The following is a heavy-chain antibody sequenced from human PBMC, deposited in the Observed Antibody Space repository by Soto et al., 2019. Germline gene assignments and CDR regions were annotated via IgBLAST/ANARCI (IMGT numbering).Heavy chain of an antibody. CDR2: IIPIFGTA. J-gene: IGHJ6*02. CDR1: GGTFSSYA. V-gene: IGHV1-69*13. D-gene: IGHD3-10*01. CDR3: ATGHYYYGSGSYLSLDYYYYGMDV. Sequence: GASVKVSCKASGGTFSSYASSWVRQAPGQGLEWMGGIIPIFGTANYAQKFQGRVTITADESTSTAYMELSGLRSEDTAVYYCATGHYYYGSGSYLSLDYYYYGMDVWGQGTTVTVSS.